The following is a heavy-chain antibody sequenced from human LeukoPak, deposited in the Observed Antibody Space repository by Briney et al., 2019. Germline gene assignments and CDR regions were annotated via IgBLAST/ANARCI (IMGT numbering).Heavy chain of an antibody. J-gene: IGHJ5*02. V-gene: IGHV4-31*03. CDR2: IYYSGST. CDR3: ARDRGYCSGGSCYRSGFDP. D-gene: IGHD2-15*01. CDR1: GGSISTGDSY. Sequence: PSETLSLTCTVSGGSISTGDSYWSWIRQHPGKGLEWIGYIYYSGSTYYNPSLKSRVTISVDTSKNQFSLRLSSVTAADTAVYYCARDRGYCSGGSCYRSGFDPWGQGTLVTVSS.